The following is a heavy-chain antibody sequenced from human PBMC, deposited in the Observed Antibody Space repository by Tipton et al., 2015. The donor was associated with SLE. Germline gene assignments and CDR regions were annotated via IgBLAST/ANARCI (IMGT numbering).Heavy chain of an antibody. CDR1: GFTFISYG. CDR3: ARFRSSSPFEP. Sequence: QVQLVQSGAEVKKPGASVQVSCKASGFTFISYGISWVRQAPGQGLQWMGWISAYNANTNSAQKLQGRVTMTTDTSTSTAYMELRSLRSDDTAVYYCARFRSSSPFEPWGQGTLGSVSA. V-gene: IGHV1-18*01. J-gene: IGHJ5*02. D-gene: IGHD6-13*01. CDR2: ISAYNANT.